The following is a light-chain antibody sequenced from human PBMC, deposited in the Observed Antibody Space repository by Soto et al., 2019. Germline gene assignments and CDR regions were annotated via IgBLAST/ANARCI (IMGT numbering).Light chain of an antibody. Sequence: QSVLTQPPSASGTPGQRVTISCSGSSSNIGINTVNWYQQLPGTAPKLLIYSNNQRPSGVTDRFSGSKSGTSASLAISGLQSEDEADYYCQSYDTSLSGSVFGGGTKLTVL. V-gene: IGLV1-44*01. J-gene: IGLJ3*02. CDR1: SSNIGINT. CDR2: SNN. CDR3: QSYDTSLSGSV.